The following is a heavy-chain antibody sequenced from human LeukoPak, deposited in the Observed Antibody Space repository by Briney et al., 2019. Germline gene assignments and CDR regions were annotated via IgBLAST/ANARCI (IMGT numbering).Heavy chain of an antibody. CDR2: IRSKANSYAT. J-gene: IGHJ4*02. CDR3: TRHVHPYYYGS. CDR1: GFTFSGSA. Sequence: GGSLRLSCTASGFTFSGSAMHWVRQASGKGLGWVGRIRSKANSYATAYAASVKGRFTISRDDSKNTAYLQMNSLKTEDTAVYYCTRHVHPYYYGSWGQGTLVTVSS. V-gene: IGHV3-73*01. D-gene: IGHD3-10*01.